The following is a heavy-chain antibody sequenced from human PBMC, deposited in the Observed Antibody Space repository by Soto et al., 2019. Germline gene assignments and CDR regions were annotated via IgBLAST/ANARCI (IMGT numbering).Heavy chain of an antibody. CDR3: ARTDSRPQDFDY. J-gene: IGHJ4*02. V-gene: IGHV1-18*01. CDR2: SSTYNGNT. D-gene: IGHD6-13*01. CDR1: GYTFTTYG. Sequence: QVHLVQSGAEVNKPGASVKVSCKASGYTFTTYGISWVRQAPGQGLAWVGWSSTYNGNTNYAKKLQGRVTMTTDTSTSTVYMEMRSLRSDDTAVYYCARTDSRPQDFDYWGQGTLVTVSS.